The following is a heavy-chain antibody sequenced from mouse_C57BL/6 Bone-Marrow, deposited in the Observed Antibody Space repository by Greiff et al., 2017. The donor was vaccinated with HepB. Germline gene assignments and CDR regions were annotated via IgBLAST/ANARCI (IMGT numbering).Heavy chain of an antibody. J-gene: IGHJ4*01. V-gene: IGHV3-6*01. D-gene: IGHD3-2*02. CDR1: GYSITSGYY. CDR3: ARDQGDLYYYAMDY. Sequence: EVKLLESGPGLVKPSQSLSLTCSVTGYSITSGYYWNWIRQFPGNKLEWMGYISYDGSNNYNPSLKNRISITRDTSKNQFFLKLNSVTTEDTATYYCARDQGDLYYYAMDYWGQGTSVTVSS. CDR2: ISYDGSN.